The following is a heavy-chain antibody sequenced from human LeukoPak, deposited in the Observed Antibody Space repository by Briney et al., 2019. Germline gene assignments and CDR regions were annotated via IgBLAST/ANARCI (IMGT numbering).Heavy chain of an antibody. CDR2: INHSGST. CDR3: ARGRNLIQWLVPYYFDY. V-gene: IGHV4-34*01. Sequence: SETVSLTCAVYGGTFSGYYWSWIRQPPGKGLEWIGEINHSGSTNYNPSLKSRVTISVDTSKNQFSLKLSSVTAADTAVYYCARGRNLIQWLVPYYFDYWGQGTLVTVSS. CDR1: GGTFSGYY. J-gene: IGHJ4*02. D-gene: IGHD6-19*01.